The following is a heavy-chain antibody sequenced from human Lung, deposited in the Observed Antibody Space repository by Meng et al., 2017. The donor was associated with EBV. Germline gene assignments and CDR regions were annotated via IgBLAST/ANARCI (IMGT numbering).Heavy chain of an antibody. CDR2: IIPVFGET. D-gene: IGHD5-12*01. CDR3: GSRRGYTGYIIDS. Sequence: QVQLVQSGAEVKKPGSSVMVSCKASGDSFDNFVISWVRQAPGQGLEWMGGIIPVFGETNYAQKFQGRVTFIADNSTSTVYMELSSLKSDDTAVYYCGSRRGYTGYIIDSWGQGTLVTVSS. CDR1: GDSFDNFV. V-gene: IGHV1-69*06. J-gene: IGHJ4*02.